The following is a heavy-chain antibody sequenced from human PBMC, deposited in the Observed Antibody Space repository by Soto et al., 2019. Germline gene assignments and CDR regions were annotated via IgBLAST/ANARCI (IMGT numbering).Heavy chain of an antibody. J-gene: IGHJ4*02. CDR2: VRDSGANT. Sequence: GGSLRLSCEASGFTLSTYAVTWVRQAPGKGLEWASSVRDSGANTYHADSVKGRFTISRDNAKNSLYLQMNSLRAEDTAVYYCARGYDSSGYIPDYWGQGTLVTVSS. D-gene: IGHD3-22*01. CDR1: GFTLSTYA. V-gene: IGHV3-23*01. CDR3: ARGYDSSGYIPDY.